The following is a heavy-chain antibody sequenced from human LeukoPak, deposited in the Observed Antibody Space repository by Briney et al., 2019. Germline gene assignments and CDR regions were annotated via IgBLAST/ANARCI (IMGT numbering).Heavy chain of an antibody. CDR1: GFTVSSNY. Sequence: PGGSLRLSCAASGFTVSSNYMNWVRQAPGKGLEWVSVIYSGGSTYYADSVKGRFTISRDDSKNTLYLQMNSLKTEDTAVYYCTTSPTYSSGWYENDAFDIWGQGTMVTVSS. CDR3: TTSPTYSSGWYENDAFDI. D-gene: IGHD6-19*01. V-gene: IGHV3-53*01. CDR2: IYSGGST. J-gene: IGHJ3*02.